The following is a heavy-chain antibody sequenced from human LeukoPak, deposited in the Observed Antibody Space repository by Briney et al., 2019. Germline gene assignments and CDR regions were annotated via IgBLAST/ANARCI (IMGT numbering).Heavy chain of an antibody. CDR1: GGSISSSNW. D-gene: IGHD3-22*01. CDR3: ARSYPYYYDSSGTFDY. Sequence: SGTLSLTCAVSGGSISSSNWWSWVRQPPGKGLEWIGEIYRSGSTNYNPSLKSRVTISVDKSKNQFSLKLSSVTAADTAVYYCARSYPYYYDSSGTFDYWGQGTLVTVSS. V-gene: IGHV4-4*02. CDR2: IYRSGST. J-gene: IGHJ4*02.